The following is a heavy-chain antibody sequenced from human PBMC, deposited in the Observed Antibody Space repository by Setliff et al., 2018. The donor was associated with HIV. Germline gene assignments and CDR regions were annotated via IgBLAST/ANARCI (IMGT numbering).Heavy chain of an antibody. CDR3: ARRDRSGFYYRYFAR. D-gene: IGHD3-22*01. CDR2: ISTGGSP. Sequence: PSETLSLTCTVSGGSISSGRYYWSWIRQPAGKGLDGIGHISTGGSPNYNPSLRSRVTISIDTSKDQFSLKLCSLTAADTAVYYCARRDRSGFYYRYFARWGRGTLVTVSS. V-gene: IGHV4-61*09. CDR1: GGSISSGRYY. J-gene: IGHJ2*01.